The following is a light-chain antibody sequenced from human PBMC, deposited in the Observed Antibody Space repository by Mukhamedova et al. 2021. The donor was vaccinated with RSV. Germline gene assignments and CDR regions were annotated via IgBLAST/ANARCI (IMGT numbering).Light chain of an antibody. CDR3: QQYGSSPPYS. CDR1: QSVSSSY. V-gene: IGKV3-20*01. J-gene: IGKJ2*03. Sequence: RATLSCRASQSVSSSYLAWYQQKPGQAPRLLIYGASSRATGIPDRFSGSGSGTAFTLTISRLEPEDFAVYYCQQYGSSPPYSFG. CDR2: GAS.